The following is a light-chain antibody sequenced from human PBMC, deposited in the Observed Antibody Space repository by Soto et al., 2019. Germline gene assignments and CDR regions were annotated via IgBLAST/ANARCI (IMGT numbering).Light chain of an antibody. CDR3: QQYGSSPRT. J-gene: IGKJ1*01. CDR2: GAS. CDR1: QSVLYSSNRKSY. V-gene: IGKV3-20*01. Sequence: DIMMAQSPDSLAVSLGDRATINCKSRQSVLYSSNRKSYLAWYQQRPGQAPRLLIYGASSRATGIPARFSGSGSGTDFTLPISRLEPEDFAVYYCQQYGSSPRTFGQGTTGDIK.